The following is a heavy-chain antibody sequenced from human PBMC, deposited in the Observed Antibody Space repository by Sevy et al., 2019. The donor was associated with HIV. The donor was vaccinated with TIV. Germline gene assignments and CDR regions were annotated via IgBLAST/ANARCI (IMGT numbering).Heavy chain of an antibody. D-gene: IGHD4-4*01. J-gene: IGHJ4*02. CDR1: GFTFSSYS. V-gene: IGHV3-48*02. CDR3: ATPFHYSSQFDC. CDR2: ISNISRTI. Sequence: GGSLRLSCAASGFTFSSYSMNWVRQAPGKGLEWVSYISNISRTIYYADSVRGRFTISRDNAKNSLYLQMNSLRDEDTAVYYCATPFHYSSQFDCWGQGTLVTVSS.